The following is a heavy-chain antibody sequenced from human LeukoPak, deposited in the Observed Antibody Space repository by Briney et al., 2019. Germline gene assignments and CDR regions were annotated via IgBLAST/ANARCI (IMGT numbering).Heavy chain of an antibody. V-gene: IGHV1-2*02. CDR2: IDSNSGGT. J-gene: IGHJ4*02. D-gene: IGHD4-17*01. Sequence: GASVKVSCKGSGYTFNGYYVHWVRQAPGQGLEWMGWIDSNSGGTKYAQKFQGRVTMTRDTSISTAYMELSRLTSDDTAVYYCARETVPNIECWGQGTLVTVSS. CDR3: ARETVPNIEC. CDR1: GYTFNGYY.